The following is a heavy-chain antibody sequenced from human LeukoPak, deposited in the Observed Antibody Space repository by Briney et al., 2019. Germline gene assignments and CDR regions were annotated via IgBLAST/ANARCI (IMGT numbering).Heavy chain of an antibody. CDR2: IWYDGSNK. CDR1: GFTFSSYG. V-gene: IGHV3-33*01. Sequence: GRSLRLSCAASGFTFSSYGMNWVRQAPGKGLEWVAIIWYDGSNKYYADSVKGRFTISRDNSKNTLYLQMNSLRAEDTAVYYCTRGPPDGSGNYYPGDFWGQGTLVTVSS. D-gene: IGHD3-10*01. J-gene: IGHJ4*02. CDR3: TRGPPDGSGNYYPGDF.